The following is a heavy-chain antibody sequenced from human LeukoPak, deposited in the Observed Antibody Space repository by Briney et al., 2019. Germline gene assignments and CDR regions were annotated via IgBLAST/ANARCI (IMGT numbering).Heavy chain of an antibody. Sequence: GGSLRLSCAASGFTFSSYSMNWVRQAPGKGLEWVSYTSSSSSTIYYTDSVKGRFTISRDNAKNSLYLQMNSLRAEDTALYYCAKDISYDSSGYYFDWGQGTLVTVSS. CDR1: GFTFSSYS. V-gene: IGHV3-48*04. J-gene: IGHJ4*02. CDR2: TSSSSSTI. D-gene: IGHD3-22*01. CDR3: AKDISYDSSGYYFD.